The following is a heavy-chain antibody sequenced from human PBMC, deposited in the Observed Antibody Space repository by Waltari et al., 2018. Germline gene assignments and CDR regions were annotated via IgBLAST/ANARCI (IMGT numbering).Heavy chain of an antibody. D-gene: IGHD4-17*01. CDR3: ASSPAYGDYVDY. J-gene: IGHJ4*02. Sequence: EVQLVESGGGLVQPGGSLRLSCAASGFTFSSYWMSWVRQAPGKGLEWVANIKQDGSEKDYVDSVKGRCTISRDNAKNSLYLQMNSLRAEDTAVYYCASSPAYGDYVDYWGQGTLVTVSS. V-gene: IGHV3-7*01. CDR2: IKQDGSEK. CDR1: GFTFSSYW.